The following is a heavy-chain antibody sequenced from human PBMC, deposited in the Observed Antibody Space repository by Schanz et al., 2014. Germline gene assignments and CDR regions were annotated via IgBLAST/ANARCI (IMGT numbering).Heavy chain of an antibody. CDR3: AKDRQNRVNRVGYYYGMDV. J-gene: IGHJ6*02. Sequence: EVQLVESGGGLVQPGGSLRLSCAASGFIFSNFAMHWVRQAPGKGLEWVSGISWNSGSIGYADSVKGRFTISRDDAKNSLYLQMNSLRAEDTALYYCAKDRQNRVNRVGYYYGMDVWGQGTTVTVSS. D-gene: IGHD3-16*01. CDR1: GFIFSNFA. CDR2: ISWNSGSI. V-gene: IGHV3-9*01.